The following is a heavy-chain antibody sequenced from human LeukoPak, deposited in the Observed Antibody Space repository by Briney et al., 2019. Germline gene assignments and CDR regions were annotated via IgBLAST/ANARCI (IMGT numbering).Heavy chain of an antibody. D-gene: IGHD2-15*01. CDR1: GYTFTSYG. J-gene: IGHJ4*02. CDR3: ASSYCSGGSCPGDFDY. Sequence: ASVKVSCKASGYTFTSYGISWVRQALGQGLEWMGWISAYNGNTNYAQKLQGRVTMTTDTSTSTAYMELRSLRSDDTAVYYCASSYCSGGSCPGDFDYWGQGTLVTVSS. V-gene: IGHV1-18*01. CDR2: ISAYNGNT.